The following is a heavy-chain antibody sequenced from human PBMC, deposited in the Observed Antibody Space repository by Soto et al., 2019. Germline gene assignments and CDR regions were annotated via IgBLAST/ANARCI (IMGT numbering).Heavy chain of an antibody. D-gene: IGHD3-22*01. Sequence: XSVKVSCKASGYPFTSYYMHWVRQAPGQGLEWMGIINPSGGSTSYAQKFQGRATMTRDTSTSTVYMELSSLRSEDTAVYYCARAVSARYYYDSSGYPHDAFDIWGQGTMVTVSS. J-gene: IGHJ3*02. CDR2: INPSGGST. V-gene: IGHV1-46*01. CDR1: GYPFTSYY. CDR3: ARAVSARYYYDSSGYPHDAFDI.